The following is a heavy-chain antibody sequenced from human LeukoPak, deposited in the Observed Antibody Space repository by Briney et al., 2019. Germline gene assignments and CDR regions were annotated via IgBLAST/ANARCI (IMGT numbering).Heavy chain of an antibody. CDR1: GFTFSNYA. D-gene: IGHD3-10*01. V-gene: IGHV3-30-3*01. CDR2: ISDDGSRQ. J-gene: IGHJ4*02. CDR3: VKDRTGTYTLDY. Sequence: GRSLRLSCAATGFTFSNYAIHWGRQAPGKGLEWVAFISDDGSRQHYADSVKGRFTISRDNSKNTLNLQMNGLRAEDTAVYYCVKDRTGTYTLDYWGQGTLVTVSS.